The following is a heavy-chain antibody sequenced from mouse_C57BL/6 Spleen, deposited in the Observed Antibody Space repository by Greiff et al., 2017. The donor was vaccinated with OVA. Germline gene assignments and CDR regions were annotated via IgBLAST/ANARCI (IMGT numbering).Heavy chain of an antibody. CDR3: ALIYYDYDEDAMDY. CDR2: IDPANGNT. Sequence: EVQRVESVAELVRPGASVKLSCTASGFNIKNTYMHWVKQRPEQGLEWIGRIDPANGNTKYAPKFQGKATITADTSSNTAYLQLSSLTSEDTAIYYCALIYYDYDEDAMDYWGQGTSVTVSS. V-gene: IGHV14-3*01. D-gene: IGHD2-4*01. CDR1: GFNIKNTY. J-gene: IGHJ4*01.